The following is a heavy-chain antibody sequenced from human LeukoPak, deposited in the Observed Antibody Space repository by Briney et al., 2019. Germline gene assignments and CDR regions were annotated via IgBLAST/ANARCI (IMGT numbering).Heavy chain of an antibody. J-gene: IGHJ6*03. CDR3: ARESGASSSWYSGSYYYYMDV. D-gene: IGHD6-13*01. V-gene: IGHV1-8*03. Sequence: ASVKVSYKASGYTFTGYYMHWVRQATGQGLEWMGWMNPNSGNTGYAQKFQGRVTITRNTSISTAYMELSSLRSEDTAVYYCARESGASSSWYSGSYYYYMDVWGKGTTVTVSS. CDR2: MNPNSGNT. CDR1: GYTFTGYY.